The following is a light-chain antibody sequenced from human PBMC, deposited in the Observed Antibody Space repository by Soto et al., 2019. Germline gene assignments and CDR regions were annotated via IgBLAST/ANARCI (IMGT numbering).Light chain of an antibody. J-gene: IGLJ1*01. CDR1: SSDVDGYNY. CDR3: SSYTSSSTYV. V-gene: IGLV2-14*01. CDR2: DFI. Sequence: QSVLTQPASVSGCPGHSITIACTGTSSDVDGYNYVSWYHQRPGKALKLIVYDFIHRPSAVSNRLPCPNSCTTAFLAILGIQAKEDGAYYCSSYTSSSTYVFGTGNKVTV.